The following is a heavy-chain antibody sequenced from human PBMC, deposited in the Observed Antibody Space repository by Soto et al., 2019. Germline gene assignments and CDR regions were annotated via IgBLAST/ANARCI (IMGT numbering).Heavy chain of an antibody. Sequence: LSLTCTVSGGSISSYYWSWIRQPPGKGLEWIGYIYYSGSTNYNPSLKSRVTISVDTSKNQFSLKLSSVTAADTAVYYCASTSSSWYLYYFDYWGQGTLVTVSS. J-gene: IGHJ4*02. V-gene: IGHV4-59*01. CDR3: ASTSSSWYLYYFDY. CDR2: IYYSGST. D-gene: IGHD6-13*01. CDR1: GGSISSYY.